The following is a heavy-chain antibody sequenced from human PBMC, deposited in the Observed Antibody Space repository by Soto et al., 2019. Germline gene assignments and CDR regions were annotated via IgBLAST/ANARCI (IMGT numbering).Heavy chain of an antibody. CDR1: CGSISSYY. D-gene: IGHD3-10*01. J-gene: IGHJ5*02. CDR2: IYYSGST. V-gene: IGHV4-59*08. CDR3: ARTSSLTGTYAWLDP. Sequence: QVQVQESGPGLVKPSETLSLTCTVSCGSISSYYWSWIRQPPGKGLEWIGYIYYSGSTNYNPSLKSRVTLSVDTSKNQFSLKLTSVTAADTAVYYCARTSSLTGTYAWLDPWGQGTLVTVSS.